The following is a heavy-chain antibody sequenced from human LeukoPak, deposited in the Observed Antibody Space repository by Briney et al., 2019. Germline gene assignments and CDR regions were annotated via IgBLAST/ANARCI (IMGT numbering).Heavy chain of an antibody. D-gene: IGHD3-10*01. CDR2: IYSGGST. Sequence: GGSLRLSCAASGFTVSSNHMSWVRQAPGKGLEWVSVIYSGGSTYYADSVKGRFTISRDNSKNTLYLQMNSLRAEDTAVYYCARGYGSGSLFLDYWGLGTLVTVSS. J-gene: IGHJ4*02. CDR3: ARGYGSGSLFLDY. V-gene: IGHV3-53*01. CDR1: GFTVSSNH.